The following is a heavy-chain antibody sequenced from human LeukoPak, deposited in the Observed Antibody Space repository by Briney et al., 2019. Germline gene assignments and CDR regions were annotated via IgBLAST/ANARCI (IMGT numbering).Heavy chain of an antibody. V-gene: IGHV4-4*02. J-gene: IGHJ5*02. CDR1: GGSISSSNW. Sequence: TLSLTCAVSGGSISSSNWWSWVRQPPGKGLEWIGEIYHSGSTNYNPSLKSRVTLSIDRSKNQFSLKLSSVTAADTAVYYCARVSPSYGFDPWGQGTLVTVSS. CDR2: IYHSGST. D-gene: IGHD3-10*01. CDR3: ARVSPSYGFDP.